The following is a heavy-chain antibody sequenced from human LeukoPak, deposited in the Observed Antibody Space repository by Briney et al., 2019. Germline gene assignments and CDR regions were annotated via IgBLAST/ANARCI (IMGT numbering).Heavy chain of an antibody. D-gene: IGHD5-12*01. CDR2: IVADGRTT. V-gene: IGHV3-74*01. CDR3: AKVSQPSKWHVPSDY. CDR1: GFTFSSYW. J-gene: IGHJ4*02. Sequence: PGGSLRLSCAASGFTFSSYWMHWVRQAPGKGLVWVSRIVADGRTTTYADSVKGRFTISRDNAKNTLYLQMNSLRAEDTAVYYCAKVSQPSKWHVPSDYWGQGTLVTVSS.